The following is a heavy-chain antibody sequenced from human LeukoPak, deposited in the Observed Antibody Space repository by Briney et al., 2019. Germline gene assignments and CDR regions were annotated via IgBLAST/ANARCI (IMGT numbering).Heavy chain of an antibody. CDR1: GGTFSSYA. Sequence: ASVKVSCKASGGTFSSYAISRVRQAPGQGLEWMGGITPIFGTANYAQKFQGRVTITADESTSTAYMELSSLRSEDTAVYYCASKRGYSYGFDYWGQGTLVTVSS. CDR2: ITPIFGTA. D-gene: IGHD5-18*01. CDR3: ASKRGYSYGFDY. J-gene: IGHJ4*02. V-gene: IGHV1-69*01.